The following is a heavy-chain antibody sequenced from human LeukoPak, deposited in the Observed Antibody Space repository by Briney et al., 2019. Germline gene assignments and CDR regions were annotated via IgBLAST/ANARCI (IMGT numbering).Heavy chain of an antibody. D-gene: IGHD1-26*01. Sequence: GGSLRLSCAASGFTFSRYWMHWVRQAPGKGLVWVSLIKDDGSFTTYADSVKGRFTISRDNAKNTLFLQMNSLRVDDTAIYYCASALGGQGGHWGQGTLVTVSS. J-gene: IGHJ4*02. CDR1: GFTFSRYW. CDR3: ASALGGQGGH. CDR2: IKDDGSFT. V-gene: IGHV3-74*03.